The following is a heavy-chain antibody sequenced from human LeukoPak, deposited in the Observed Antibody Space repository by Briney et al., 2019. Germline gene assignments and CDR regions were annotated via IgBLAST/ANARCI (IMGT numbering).Heavy chain of an antibody. V-gene: IGHV3-23*01. Sequence: GGSLRLSCAASGFTFSSYAMSWVRQAPGKGLEWVSAISGSVGSTYYADSVKGRFTISRDNSKNTLYLQRNSLRAEDTAVYYCAKVPQLRTISFDYWGQGTLVTVSS. CDR3: AKVPQLRTISFDY. J-gene: IGHJ4*02. CDR1: GFTFSSYA. D-gene: IGHD2-21*01. CDR2: ISGSVGST.